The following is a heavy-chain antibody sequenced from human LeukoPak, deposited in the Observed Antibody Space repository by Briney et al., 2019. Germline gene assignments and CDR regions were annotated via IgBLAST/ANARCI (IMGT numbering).Heavy chain of an antibody. Sequence: GGSVRLSCAASGFTFSSYWMHWVRQAPGKGLVWVSRINSDGSSTSYADSVKGRFTISRDNAKNTLYLQMNSLRAEDTAVYYCARARDYDFWSGYYSPGLYYFDYWGQGTLVTVSS. CDR1: GFTFSSYW. CDR2: INSDGSST. D-gene: IGHD3-3*01. CDR3: ARARDYDFWSGYYSPGLYYFDY. V-gene: IGHV3-74*01. J-gene: IGHJ4*02.